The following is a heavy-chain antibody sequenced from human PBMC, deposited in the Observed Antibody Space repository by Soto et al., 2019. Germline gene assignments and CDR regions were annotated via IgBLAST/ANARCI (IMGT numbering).Heavy chain of an antibody. CDR1: GFTFSRYW. Sequence: GRSLRLSCAASGFTFSRYWMHRVRQAPGKGLVWVSRISSYGSDTHYADSVKGRFTISRDNAKNTLYLQMNSLRADDTAVYYCASNYAYAEGYYWYGIDVWGQGTTVTVSS. CDR2: ISSYGSDT. D-gene: IGHD3-16*01. CDR3: ASNYAYAEGYYWYGIDV. V-gene: IGHV3-74*01. J-gene: IGHJ6*02.